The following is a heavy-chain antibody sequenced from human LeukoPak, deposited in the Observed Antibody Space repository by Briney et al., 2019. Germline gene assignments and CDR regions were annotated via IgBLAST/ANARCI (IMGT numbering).Heavy chain of an antibody. D-gene: IGHD3-22*01. J-gene: IGHJ4*02. V-gene: IGHV3-33*01. CDR2: IWYDGSNK. Sequence: GGSLRLSCAASGFTFSSYGMHWVRQAPGKGLEWVAVIWYDGSNKYYADPVKGRFTISRDNSKNTLYLQMNSLRAEDTAVYYCARGYYDSSGYYRNYFDYWGQGTLVTVSS. CDR1: GFTFSSYG. CDR3: ARGYYDSSGYYRNYFDY.